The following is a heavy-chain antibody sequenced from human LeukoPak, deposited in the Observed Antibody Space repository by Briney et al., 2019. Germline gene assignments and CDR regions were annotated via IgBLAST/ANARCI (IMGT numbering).Heavy chain of an antibody. CDR1: GFTFSDYS. Sequence: GGSLRLSCAASGFTFSDYSMNWVRQAPGKGLEWISYIGGRGDGISYADSVKGRFTISRDNAKNSLFLQMNRLRGEDTAIYFCAREIPGRIAADCWGQGTLVTVSS. J-gene: IGHJ4*02. V-gene: IGHV3-48*01. D-gene: IGHD2-15*01. CDR3: AREIPGRIAADC. CDR2: IGGRGDGI.